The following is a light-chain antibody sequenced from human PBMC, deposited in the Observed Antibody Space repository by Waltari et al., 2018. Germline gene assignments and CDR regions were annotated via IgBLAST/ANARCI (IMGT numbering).Light chain of an antibody. CDR1: QSLVDSDGKPS. V-gene: IGKV2-30*01. J-gene: IGKJ1*01. Sequence: DVVITQSPLSLPVTLGQPASIFCRSSQSLVDSDGKPSLNWFHQRPGQSPRRLISYVSNRDSGVPDRVRGSGSGTDFTLKISRVEAEDVGIYYCMQGTHKPRTFGQGTKVEIK. CDR2: YVS. CDR3: MQGTHKPRT.